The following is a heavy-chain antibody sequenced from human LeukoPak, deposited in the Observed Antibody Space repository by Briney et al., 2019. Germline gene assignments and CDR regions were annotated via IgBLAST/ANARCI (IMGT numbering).Heavy chain of an antibody. CDR3: AKDEVVVAATPWSWFDP. Sequence: GGSLRLSCAASGFTFTSFGMHWVRQAPGKGLEWVAFIRYDGSDEYYADSVKGRFTISRDNSKNTLYLQMNSLTAEDMAVYYCAKDEVVVAATPWSWFDPWGQGTLVTVSS. CDR1: GFTFTSFG. D-gene: IGHD2-15*01. J-gene: IGHJ5*02. V-gene: IGHV3-30*02. CDR2: IRYDGSDE.